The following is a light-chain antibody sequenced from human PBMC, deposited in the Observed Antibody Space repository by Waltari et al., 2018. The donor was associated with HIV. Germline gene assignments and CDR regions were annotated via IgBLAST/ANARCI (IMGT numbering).Light chain of an antibody. CDR3: CSYASSDTFVK. CDR1: SGDIGGNNL. Sequence: QSALTQPAPVSGSPGQSVTISCTGTSGDIGGNNLVSWFQQHPGKAPKLIIYEVIKRPSGVSFRFSASKSGNTASLTISGLQAEDEADYYCCSYASSDTFVKFGGGTKLTVL. CDR2: EVI. V-gene: IGLV2-23*02. J-gene: IGLJ3*02.